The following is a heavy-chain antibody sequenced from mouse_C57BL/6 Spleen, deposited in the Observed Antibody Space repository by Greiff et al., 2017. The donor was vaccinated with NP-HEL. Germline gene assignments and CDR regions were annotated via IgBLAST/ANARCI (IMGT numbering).Heavy chain of an antibody. CDR2: IYPGDGAT. CDR3: ARSVFTTVVDYEGDYFDY. J-gene: IGHJ2*01. V-gene: IGHV1-80*01. D-gene: IGHD1-1*01. Sequence: QVQLQQSGAELVKPGASVKISCKASGYAFSSYWMNWVKQRPGKGLEWIGQIYPGDGATNYNGKFKGKATLTADKSSSTAYMQLSSLTSEDSAVYFCARSVFTTVVDYEGDYFDYWGQGTTLTVSS. CDR1: GYAFSSYW.